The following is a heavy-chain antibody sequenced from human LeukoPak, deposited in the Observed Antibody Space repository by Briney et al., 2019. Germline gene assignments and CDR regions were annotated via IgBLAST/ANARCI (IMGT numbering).Heavy chain of an antibody. CDR2: ISYDGSNK. Sequence: SGRSLRLSCAASGFTFSSYGMHWVRQAPGKGLEWVAVISYDGSNKYYADSVKGRFTISRDNSKNTLYLQMSSLRAEDTAVCYCAKEESGYDSRYYGMDVWGQGTTVTVSS. CDR3: AKEESGYDSRYYGMDV. V-gene: IGHV3-30*18. CDR1: GFTFSSYG. J-gene: IGHJ6*02. D-gene: IGHD5-12*01.